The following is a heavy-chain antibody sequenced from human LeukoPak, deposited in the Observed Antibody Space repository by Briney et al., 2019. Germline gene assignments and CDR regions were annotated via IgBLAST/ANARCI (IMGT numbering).Heavy chain of an antibody. J-gene: IGHJ5*02. Sequence: ASVKVSRKASGYTFTSYGISWVRQAPGQGREWMGWISAYNGNTNYAQKLQGRVTMTTDTSTGTAYMELRSLRSDDTAVYYCARQGYRYGYSWFDPWGQGTLVTVSS. CDR1: GYTFTSYG. D-gene: IGHD5-18*01. V-gene: IGHV1-18*01. CDR3: ARQGYRYGYSWFDP. CDR2: ISAYNGNT.